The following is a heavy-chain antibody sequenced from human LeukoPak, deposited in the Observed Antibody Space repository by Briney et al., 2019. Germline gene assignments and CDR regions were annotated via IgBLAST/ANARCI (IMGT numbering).Heavy chain of an antibody. CDR2: ISGSGGST. Sequence: GGSLRLSCAASGFTFSSYAMSWVRQAPGKGLEWVSGISGSGGSTYYADSVKGRFTISRDNTKNTLYLQMNSLKAEDTAVYYCAKDFYGAGVVGAFDIWGEGTMVTVSS. V-gene: IGHV3-23*01. CDR1: GFTFSSYA. J-gene: IGHJ3*02. CDR3: AKDFYGAGVVGAFDI. D-gene: IGHD3-10*01.